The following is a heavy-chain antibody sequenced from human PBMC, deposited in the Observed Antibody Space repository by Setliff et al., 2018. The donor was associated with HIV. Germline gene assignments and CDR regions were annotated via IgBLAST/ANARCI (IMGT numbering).Heavy chain of an antibody. J-gene: IGHJ4*02. D-gene: IGHD3-10*01. Sequence: ASVKVSCKTSGYTFTVNHLHWVRQAPGQGVEWVGKISPDSGDTFYAQKFQGRVTLTRDTSITTAYMELSTLRDDDTAVYYCARDAGAPGRGNPLDYWGQGMLVTVSS. V-gene: IGHV1-2*02. CDR1: GYTFTVNH. CDR2: ISPDSGDT. CDR3: ARDAGAPGRGNPLDY.